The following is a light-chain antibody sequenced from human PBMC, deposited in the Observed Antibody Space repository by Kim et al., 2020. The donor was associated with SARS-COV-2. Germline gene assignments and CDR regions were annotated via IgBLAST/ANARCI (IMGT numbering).Light chain of an antibody. V-gene: IGLV3-1*01. CDR3: QAWDNSTI. CDR2: KDN. Sequence: SYELTQPPSVSVSPGQTASITCSGHRLGDKYVCWYQQKAGQSPVLIIYKDNKRPSGIPERFSASNSGNTATLTISGTQAMDEAAYHCQAWDNSTIFGGGTQLTVL. J-gene: IGLJ2*01. CDR1: RLGDKY.